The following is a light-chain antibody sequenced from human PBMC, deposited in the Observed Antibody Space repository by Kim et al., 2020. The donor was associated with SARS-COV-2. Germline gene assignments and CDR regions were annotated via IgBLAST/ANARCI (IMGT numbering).Light chain of an antibody. V-gene: IGLV6-57*04. Sequence: NFMLTQPHSVSESPGKTVTISCTRSSGSIASNYVQWYQQRPGSAPTTVIYEDKQRPSGVPDRFSGSIDSSSNSASLTISGLKTEDEADYYCQSNDSSNQRVFGGGTQLTVL. CDR3: QSNDSSNQRV. CDR1: SGSIASNY. J-gene: IGLJ3*02. CDR2: EDK.